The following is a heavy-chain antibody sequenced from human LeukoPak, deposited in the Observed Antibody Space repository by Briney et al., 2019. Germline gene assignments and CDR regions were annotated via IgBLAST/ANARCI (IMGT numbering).Heavy chain of an antibody. CDR2: ISYDGSNK. Sequence: GGSLRLSCAASGFTFSSYGMHWVRQAPGKGLEWVAVISYDGSNKYYADSVKGRFTISRDNSKNTLYLQMNSLRDEDTAVYYCAKSLYYYDSSAYWFDPWGQGTLVTVSS. J-gene: IGHJ5*02. V-gene: IGHV3-30*18. CDR3: AKSLYYYDSSAYWFDP. D-gene: IGHD3-22*01. CDR1: GFTFSSYG.